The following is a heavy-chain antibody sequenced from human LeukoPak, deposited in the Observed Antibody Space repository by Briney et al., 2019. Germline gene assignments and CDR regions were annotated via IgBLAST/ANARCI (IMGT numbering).Heavy chain of an antibody. J-gene: IGHJ4*02. V-gene: IGHV1-69*04. CDR1: GGTFSSYA. D-gene: IGHD6-19*01. CDR2: IIPILGIA. Sequence: ASVKVSCKASGGTFSSYAISWVRQAPGQGLEWMGRIIPILGIANYAQKFQGSVTITADKSTSTAYMELSSLRSEDTAVYYCARRAVAGPSFDYWGQGTLVTVSS. CDR3: ARRAVAGPSFDY.